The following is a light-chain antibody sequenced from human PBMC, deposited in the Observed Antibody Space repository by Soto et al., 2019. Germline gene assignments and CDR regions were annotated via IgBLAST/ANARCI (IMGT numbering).Light chain of an antibody. J-gene: IGKJ1*01. CDR3: QQYINAPQT. Sequence: DIVMTQSPDSLAVSLGERATINCKSSQSVLYSPNNKNYLAWYQQKPGRPPKLLVYWASTRESGVPDRLSGSGSETDFTLTINSLQAEDVAVYYCQQYINAPQTFGQGTKVEIK. V-gene: IGKV4-1*01. CDR2: WAS. CDR1: QSVLYSPNNKNY.